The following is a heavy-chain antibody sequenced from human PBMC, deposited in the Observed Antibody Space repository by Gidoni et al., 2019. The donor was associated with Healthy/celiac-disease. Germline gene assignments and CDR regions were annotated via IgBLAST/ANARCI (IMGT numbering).Heavy chain of an antibody. CDR2: IYYSGST. J-gene: IGHJ5*02. D-gene: IGHD3-22*01. CDR3: ARGGYYYDSSGYYLTKLAYNWFDP. V-gene: IGHV4-31*03. Sequence: QVQLQESGPGLVKPSQTLSLTCTVSGGPISSGGYYWSWIRQHPGKGLEWIGYIYYSGSTYYNPALKRRVTISVDTSKNQFSLKLSSVTAADPAVYYCARGGYYYDSSGYYLTKLAYNWFDPWGQGTLVTVSS. CDR1: GGPISSGGYY.